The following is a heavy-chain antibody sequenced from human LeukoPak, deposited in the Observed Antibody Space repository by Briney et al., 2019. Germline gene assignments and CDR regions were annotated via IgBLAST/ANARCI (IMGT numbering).Heavy chain of an antibody. CDR2: INPNSGGT. CDR1: GYTFTGYY. D-gene: IGHD3-9*01. CDR3: AREFHRLRITIRGLGY. V-gene: IGHV1-2*02. J-gene: IGHJ4*02. Sequence: GASVKVSCKASGYTFTGYYMHWVRQAPGQGLEWMGWINPNSGGTNYAQKFQGRVTMTRDTSISTAYMELSRLRSDDTAVYYCAREFHRLRITIRGLGYWGQGTLVTVSS.